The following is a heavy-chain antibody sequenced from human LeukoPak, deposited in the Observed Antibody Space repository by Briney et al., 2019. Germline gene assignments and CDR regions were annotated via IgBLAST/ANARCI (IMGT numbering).Heavy chain of an antibody. J-gene: IGHJ3*02. CDR1: GGSISSGGYY. D-gene: IGHD6-6*01. CDR2: IYYSGST. CDR3: GARRAFDI. Sequence: PSETLSLTCTVSGGSISSGGYYWSWIRQHPGKGLEWIGYIYYSGSTYYNPSLKSRVTISADRSKNQFSLKLTSVTAADTAVYYCGARRAFDIWGRGTMVTVSS. V-gene: IGHV4-31*03.